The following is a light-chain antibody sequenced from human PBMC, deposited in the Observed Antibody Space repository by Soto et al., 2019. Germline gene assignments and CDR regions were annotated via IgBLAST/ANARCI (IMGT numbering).Light chain of an antibody. Sequence: EIVLTQSPGTLSLSVGERATLSCRASQSVSGYLAWYQQTPGQAPRLLIYDASNRATGIPDRFSGSGSGTEFTPTINRLEPEDFTVYYCQQYGSSPLTFGGGTTVDIK. CDR2: DAS. CDR3: QQYGSSPLT. CDR1: QSVSGY. V-gene: IGKV3-20*01. J-gene: IGKJ4*01.